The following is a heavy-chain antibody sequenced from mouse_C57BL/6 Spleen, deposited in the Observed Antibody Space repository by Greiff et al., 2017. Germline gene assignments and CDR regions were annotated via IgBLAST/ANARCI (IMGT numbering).Heavy chain of an antibody. J-gene: IGHJ1*03. Sequence: EVQLQESGPELVKPGASVKIPCKASGYTFTDYNMVWVKQSHGKSLEWIGDINPNNGGTIYNQKFKGKATLTVDKSSSTAYMELRSLTSEDTAVYYCARGNYYGSSYEDWYFDVWGTGTTVTVSS. CDR2: INPNNGGT. D-gene: IGHD1-1*01. V-gene: IGHV1-18*01. CDR1: GYTFTDYN. CDR3: ARGNYYGSSYEDWYFDV.